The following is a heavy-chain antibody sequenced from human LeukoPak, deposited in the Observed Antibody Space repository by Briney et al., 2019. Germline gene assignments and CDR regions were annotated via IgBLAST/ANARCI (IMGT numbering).Heavy chain of an antibody. V-gene: IGHV3-23*01. CDR3: AKDVRGGDSAIEPIDY. J-gene: IGHJ4*02. D-gene: IGHD5-18*01. Sequence: GGSLRLSCAASGITFNIYAISWVRQAPGKGLEWISTINDNGRTTYYAGSVKGRFTISRDNSKNTVSLQMNSLRAEDTALYYCAKDVRGGDSAIEPIDYWGQGTLVTVSS. CDR1: GITFNIYA. CDR2: INDNGRTT.